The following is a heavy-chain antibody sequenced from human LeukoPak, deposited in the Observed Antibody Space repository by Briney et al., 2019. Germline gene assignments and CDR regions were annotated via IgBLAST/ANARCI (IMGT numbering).Heavy chain of an antibody. J-gene: IGHJ3*02. CDR2: ISYDGSNK. V-gene: IGHV3-30-3*01. CDR1: GFTFSSYA. CDR3: ARDPAVAAAGTEGPWHPFDI. Sequence: GGSLRLSCAASGFTFSSYAMHWVRQAPGKGLEWVAVISYDGSNKYYADSVKGRFTISRDNSKNTLYLQMNSLRAEDTAVYYCARDPAVAAAGTEGPWHPFDIWGQGTMVTVSS. D-gene: IGHD6-13*01.